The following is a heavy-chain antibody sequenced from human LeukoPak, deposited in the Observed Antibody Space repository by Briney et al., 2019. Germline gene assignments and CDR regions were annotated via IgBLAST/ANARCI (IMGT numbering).Heavy chain of an antibody. CDR2: ISGSGGST. J-gene: IGHJ6*02. D-gene: IGHD5-18*01. Sequence: GGSLRLSCAASGFTFSSYAMSWVRQAPGKGLEWVSAISGSGGSTYYADSVKGRFTISRDNSKNTLYLQMNSLRAEDTAVYYCAKDRGYSYGYPVVRYGMDVWGQGTTVTVSS. CDR3: AKDRGYSYGYPVVRYGMDV. V-gene: IGHV3-23*01. CDR1: GFTFSSYA.